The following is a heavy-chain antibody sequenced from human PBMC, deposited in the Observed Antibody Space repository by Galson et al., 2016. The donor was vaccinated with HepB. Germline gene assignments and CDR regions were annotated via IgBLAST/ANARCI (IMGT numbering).Heavy chain of an antibody. CDR2: ISGAGGTT. Sequence: SLRLSCASSGFTFRYYAMTWVRRDPGKGLEWVSDISGAGGTTHYADSVKGRFTISRDNSRDTIYLQLDRLRAADTAVYYCAKERGWYGGPNYGSWGQGTLVTVSS. V-gene: IGHV3-23*01. CDR1: GFTFRYYA. J-gene: IGHJ5*02. CDR3: AKERGWYGGPNYGS. D-gene: IGHD2-15*01.